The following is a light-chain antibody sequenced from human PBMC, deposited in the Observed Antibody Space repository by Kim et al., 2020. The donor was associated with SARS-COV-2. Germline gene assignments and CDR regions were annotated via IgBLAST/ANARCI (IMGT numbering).Light chain of an antibody. CDR1: QDISNS. CDR3: QNYNGVPFI. J-gene: IGKJ2*01. Sequence: DIQMTQSPSSLSASVGDRVTITCRASQDISNSLAWYQQKPGKVPKLLIYGTSTLQSGVPSRFSGSGSGTDFSLTISSLQAEDLATYYCQNYNGVPFIFGQGTKLEI. V-gene: IGKV1-27*01. CDR2: GTS.